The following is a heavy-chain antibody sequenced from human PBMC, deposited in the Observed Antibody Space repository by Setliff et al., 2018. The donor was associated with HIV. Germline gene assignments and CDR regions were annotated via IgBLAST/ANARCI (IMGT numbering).Heavy chain of an antibody. CDR2: ISWNSGSI. Sequence: GGSLRLSCAASGFTFDDYAMHWVRQAPGKGLEWVSGISWNSGSIGYADSVKGRFTISRENAKNTLYLQMTSLQVDDTAIYYCAKDLSVRGSGLKGGLDVWGRGTMVTVSS. CDR1: GFTFDDYA. D-gene: IGHD2-15*01. V-gene: IGHV3-9*01. J-gene: IGHJ3*01. CDR3: AKDLSVRGSGLKGGLDV.